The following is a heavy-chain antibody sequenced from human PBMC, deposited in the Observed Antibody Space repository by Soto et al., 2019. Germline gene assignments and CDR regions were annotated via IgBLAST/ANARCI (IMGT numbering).Heavy chain of an antibody. J-gene: IGHJ4*02. Sequence: SVKVSCKASGGTFSSYAISWVRQAPGQGLEWMGGIIPIFGTANYAQKFQGRVTITADESTSTAYMELSSLRSEDTAVYYCARVRAEYSSSWYYFDYWGQGTLVTVSS. CDR2: IIPIFGTA. D-gene: IGHD6-6*01. CDR3: ARVRAEYSSSWYYFDY. CDR1: GGTFSSYA. V-gene: IGHV1-69*13.